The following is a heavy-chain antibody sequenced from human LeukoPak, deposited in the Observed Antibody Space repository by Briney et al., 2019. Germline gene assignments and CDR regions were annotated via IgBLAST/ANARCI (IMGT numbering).Heavy chain of an antibody. CDR3: AREINSGSHD. CDR2: INPSSGVT. J-gene: IGHJ4*02. Sequence: GASVKVSCKASGYTFTGYSMNWVRQAPGQGLEWMGWINPSSGVTNYAQKFQGRVTMTRDTSISIAYMELSRLRSDDTAVYYCAREINSGSHDWGQGTLVTVSS. V-gene: IGHV1-2*02. D-gene: IGHD1-26*01. CDR1: GYTFTGYS.